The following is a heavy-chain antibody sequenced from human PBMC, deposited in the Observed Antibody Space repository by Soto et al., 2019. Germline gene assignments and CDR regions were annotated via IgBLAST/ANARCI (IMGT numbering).Heavy chain of an antibody. Sequence: GGSLRLSCAASGFTFSSYAMHWVRQAPGKGLEYVSAISSNGGSTYYADSVKCRFTISRDNSKNTLYLQMGSLIAEDMAVYYCARTGRRDYYDSSGYSGDAFDIWG. CDR3: ARTGRRDYYDSSGYSGDAFDI. CDR2: ISSNGGST. V-gene: IGHV3-64*02. J-gene: IGHJ3*02. D-gene: IGHD3-22*01. CDR1: GFTFSSYA.